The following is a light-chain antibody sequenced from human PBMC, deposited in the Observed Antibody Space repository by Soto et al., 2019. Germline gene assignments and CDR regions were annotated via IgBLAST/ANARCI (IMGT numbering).Light chain of an antibody. CDR1: SSDVGDYNY. CDR2: DVS. V-gene: IGLV2-14*03. Sequence: QSALTQPASVSGSPGQSITISCTGSSSDVGDYNYVAWYQQHPDKAPKLMIFDVSSRPSGVSNRFSGSKSGSTASLTISGLQAEDEADYFCSSYSSSGTLYVFGTGNKLTVL. CDR3: SSYSSSGTLYV. J-gene: IGLJ1*01.